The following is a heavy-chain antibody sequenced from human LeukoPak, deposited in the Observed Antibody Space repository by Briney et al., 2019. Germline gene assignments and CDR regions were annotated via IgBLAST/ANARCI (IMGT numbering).Heavy chain of an antibody. Sequence: ASVKVSCKASGYSFTTFGINWVGQAPGQGLEWMGWINTNTGNPTYAQGFTGRFVFSLDTSVTTAYLQIDSLKAEDTAVYFCARDPLYSSTWPDALDLWGQGTLVTVSS. CDR3: ARDPLYSSTWPDALDL. CDR1: GYSFTTFG. CDR2: INTNTGNP. V-gene: IGHV7-4-1*01. J-gene: IGHJ1*01. D-gene: IGHD6-13*01.